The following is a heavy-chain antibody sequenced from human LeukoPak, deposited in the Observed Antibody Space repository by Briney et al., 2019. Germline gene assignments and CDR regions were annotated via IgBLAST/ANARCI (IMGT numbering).Heavy chain of an antibody. CDR1: GFTFSSYG. V-gene: IGHV3-30*03. CDR3: ARDGVDFYNWFDP. Sequence: GALRLSCAASGFTFSSYGMHWVRQAPGKGLEWVAVISYDGSNKYYADSVKGRFTISRDNSKNTLYLQMNSLRAEDTAVYYCARDGVDFYNWFDPWGQGTLVTVSS. J-gene: IGHJ5*02. CDR2: ISYDGSNK. D-gene: IGHD2-21*02.